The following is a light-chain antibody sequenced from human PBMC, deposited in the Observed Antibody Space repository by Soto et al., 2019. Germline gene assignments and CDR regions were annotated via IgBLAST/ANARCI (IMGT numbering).Light chain of an antibody. CDR1: QSISSF. CDR2: AAS. Sequence: DIQMTQSPSSLSASVGDRVTITCRASQSISSFLTWYQQKAGKAPKLLIYAASSLQSGVPSRFSGSGSGTDFTLTISSLQPDDFATYYCHHYTRTFGQGTKV. J-gene: IGKJ1*01. V-gene: IGKV1-39*01. CDR3: HHYTRT.